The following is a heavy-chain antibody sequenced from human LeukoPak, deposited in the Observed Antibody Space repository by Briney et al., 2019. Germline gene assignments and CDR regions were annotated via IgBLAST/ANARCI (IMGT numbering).Heavy chain of an antibody. V-gene: IGHV3-21*01. J-gene: IGHJ3*02. CDR2: ISSSSSYI. Sequence: GGSLRLSCAASGFTFSSYSMNWVRQAPGKGLEWVSSISSSSSYIYYADSVKGRFTISRDNAKNSLYLQMNSLRAEDRAVYYCAGRGVVVKFAVSGSAFDIWGQGTMVTVSS. D-gene: IGHD3-22*01. CDR3: AGRGVVVKFAVSGSAFDI. CDR1: GFTFSSYS.